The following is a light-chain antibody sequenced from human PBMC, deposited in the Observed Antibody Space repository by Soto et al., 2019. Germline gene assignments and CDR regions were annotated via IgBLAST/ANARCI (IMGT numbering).Light chain of an antibody. Sequence: DIVMTPSPLSLPVTPGEPASISCRSSQSLLHSNGYNYLDWYLQKPGQSPQLLIYLGSNRASGVPDRFSGSGSGTDFTLKISRVEAEDVGVYYCVQALQTPRTFGQGTKVEIK. CDR3: VQALQTPRT. CDR1: QSLLHSNGYNY. CDR2: LGS. V-gene: IGKV2-28*01. J-gene: IGKJ1*01.